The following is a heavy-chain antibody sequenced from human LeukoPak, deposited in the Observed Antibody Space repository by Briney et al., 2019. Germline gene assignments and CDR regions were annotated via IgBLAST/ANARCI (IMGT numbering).Heavy chain of an antibody. CDR3: ARRTADYYFDY. CDR1: GFTFRRYA. V-gene: IGHV3-23*01. D-gene: IGHD1-14*01. CDR2: INGGGSTT. J-gene: IGHJ4*02. Sequence: TGGSLRLSCAASGFTFRRYAMTWVRQALGKGLEWVSGINGGGSTTYYADSVKGRFTISRDSSNNTLNLQMNSLRAEDTAIYYCARRTADYYFDYWGQGTLVTVSS.